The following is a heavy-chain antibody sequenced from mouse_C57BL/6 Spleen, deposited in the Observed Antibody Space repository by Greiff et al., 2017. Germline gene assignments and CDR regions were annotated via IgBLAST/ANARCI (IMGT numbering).Heavy chain of an antibody. J-gene: IGHJ3*01. D-gene: IGHD1-1*01. CDR3: ARPYGSSPFAY. CDR1: GFTFSDYG. V-gene: IGHV5-17*01. CDR2: ISSGSSTI. Sequence: EVQVVESGGGLVKPGGSLKLSCAASGFTFSDYGMHWVRQAPEKGLEWVAYISSGSSTIYYADTVKGRFTISRDNAKNTLFLQMTSLRSEDTAMYYCARPYGSSPFAYWGQGTLVTVSA.